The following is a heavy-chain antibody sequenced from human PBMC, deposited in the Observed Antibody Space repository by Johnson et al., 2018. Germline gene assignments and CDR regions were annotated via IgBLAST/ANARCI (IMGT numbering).Heavy chain of an antibody. CDR1: GFTFSSYD. D-gene: IGHD1-26*01. Sequence: VQLVQSGGGSVQPGGSLRLSCVASGFTFSSYDMHWVRQATGKGLEWVSAIGTAGDTYYPGSVKGRFTISRDNAKNSLYLQMNSLRAEDTALYYCAKDQGSYLEYFQHWGQGTLVTVSS. CDR2: IGTAGDT. J-gene: IGHJ1*01. CDR3: AKDQGSYLEYFQH. V-gene: IGHV3-13*01.